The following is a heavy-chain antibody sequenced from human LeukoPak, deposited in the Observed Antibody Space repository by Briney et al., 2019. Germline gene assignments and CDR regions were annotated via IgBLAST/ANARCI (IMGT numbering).Heavy chain of an antibody. Sequence: PSETLSLTCTVSGGPISSGGYYWSWIRQHPGKGLEWIGYIYYSGSTYYNPSLKSRVTISVDTSKNQFSLKLSSVTAADTAVYYCARDRGPSSEGYYFDYWGQGTLVTVSS. J-gene: IGHJ4*02. CDR1: GGPISSGGYY. CDR3: ARDRGPSSEGYYFDY. V-gene: IGHV4-31*03. CDR2: IYYSGST. D-gene: IGHD3-22*01.